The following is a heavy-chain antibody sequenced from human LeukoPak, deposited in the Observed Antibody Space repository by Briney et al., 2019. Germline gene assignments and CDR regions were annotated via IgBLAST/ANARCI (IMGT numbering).Heavy chain of an antibody. D-gene: IGHD4-17*01. CDR3: ASLGDYGDYSEDYYYMDV. V-gene: IGHV1-18*01. CDR1: GYTFTSYG. CDR2: ISAYNGNT. Sequence: ASVTVSCKASGYTFTSYGISWVRQAPGQGLEGMGWISAYNGNTNYAQKLQGRVTMTTDTSTSTAYMELRSLRSDDTAVYYCASLGDYGDYSEDYYYMDVWGKGTTVTVSS. J-gene: IGHJ6*03.